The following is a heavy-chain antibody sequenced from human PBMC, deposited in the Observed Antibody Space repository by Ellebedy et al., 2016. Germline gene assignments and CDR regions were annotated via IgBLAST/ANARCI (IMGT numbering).Heavy chain of an antibody. Sequence: GGSLRLSCSASGFTFSSYAIHWVRQTPGKGLEYVSAISSNGGSTYYADSVKGRFTISRDTSKNTLYLQMNSLRAEDTAVYYCVKDRLSITAAGVFDYWGQGTLVTVSS. CDR3: VKDRLSITAAGVFDY. J-gene: IGHJ4*02. D-gene: IGHD6-13*01. CDR2: ISSNGGST. V-gene: IGHV3-64D*06. CDR1: GFTFSSYA.